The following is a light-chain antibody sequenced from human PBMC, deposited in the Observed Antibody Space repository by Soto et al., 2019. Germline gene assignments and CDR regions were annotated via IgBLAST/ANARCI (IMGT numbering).Light chain of an antibody. CDR1: QSVSHW. V-gene: IGKV1-5*01. J-gene: IGKJ1*01. CDR3: QQYDNLPPTWT. Sequence: DIQMTQSPSTLSASVGDRVTITCRASQSVSHWLAWYQQKSGTAPKLLIYDASTLEDGVPSRFSGGGSGTHFTFTISNLQPEDIATYYCQQYDNLPPTWTFGQGTKVEIE. CDR2: DAS.